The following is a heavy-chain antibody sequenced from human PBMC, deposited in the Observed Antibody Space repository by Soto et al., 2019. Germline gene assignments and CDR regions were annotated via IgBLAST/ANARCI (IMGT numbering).Heavy chain of an antibody. Sequence: GGSLRLSCAASAFTFSNYAMNWVRQAPGKGLEWVSVISGSGGSASYADSVQGRFTISRDNSKNTLYLQMNSLRAEDTAIYYCVREDSAWDSRGSFDFWGRGTMVTVSS. D-gene: IGHD6-19*01. V-gene: IGHV3-23*01. CDR2: ISGSGGSA. CDR1: AFTFSNYA. J-gene: IGHJ3*01. CDR3: VREDSAWDSRGSFDF.